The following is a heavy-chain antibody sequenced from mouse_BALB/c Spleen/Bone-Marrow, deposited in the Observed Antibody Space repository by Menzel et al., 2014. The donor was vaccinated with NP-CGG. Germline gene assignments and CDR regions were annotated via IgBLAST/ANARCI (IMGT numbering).Heavy chain of an antibody. CDR2: ILPGRGSP. CDR3: ARKGALRAMDY. J-gene: IGHJ4*01. Sequence: VKVVESGAELMRPGASVKISCKASGYTFTNYWMEWVKRRPGHGLEWIGEILPGRGSPNYNEKFKGKATFALDTSSNTSYMQLGSLTSEDSAVYYCARKGALRAMDYWGQGSSVTVSS. V-gene: IGHV1-9*01. CDR1: GYTFTNYW.